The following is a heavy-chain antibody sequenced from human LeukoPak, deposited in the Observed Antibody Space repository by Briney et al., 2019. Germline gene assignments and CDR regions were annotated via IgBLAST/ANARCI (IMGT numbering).Heavy chain of an antibody. CDR3: ARDGGAAAGTFDY. CDR1: GFTVSSNY. Sequence: GGSLRLSCAASGFTVSSNYMSWVRQAPGKGLEWVSVIYSGGSTYYADSVKGRFTISRDNAKNSLYLQMNSLRAEDTALYHCARDGGAAAGTFDYWGQGTLVTVSS. V-gene: IGHV3-53*01. D-gene: IGHD6-13*01. J-gene: IGHJ4*02. CDR2: IYSGGST.